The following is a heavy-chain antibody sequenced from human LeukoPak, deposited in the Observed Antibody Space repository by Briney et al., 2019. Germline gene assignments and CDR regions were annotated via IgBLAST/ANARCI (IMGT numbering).Heavy chain of an antibody. V-gene: IGHV1-8*03. Sequence: ASVNVSCKASGYTFTSYDINWVRQATGQGLEWMGWMNPNGGNTGYAQKFQGRVTITRNTSISTAYMELSSLRSEDTAVYYCARGLDDYGANYWGQGTLVTVSS. J-gene: IGHJ4*02. D-gene: IGHD4-17*01. CDR1: GYTFTSYD. CDR3: ARGLDDYGANY. CDR2: MNPNGGNT.